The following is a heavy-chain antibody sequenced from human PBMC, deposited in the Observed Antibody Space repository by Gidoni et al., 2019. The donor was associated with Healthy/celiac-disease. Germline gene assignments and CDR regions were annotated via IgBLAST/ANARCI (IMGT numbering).Heavy chain of an antibody. Sequence: QVQLVQSGAEVKKPGSSVKVSCKASGGTFSSYAISWVRQAPGQGLEWMGGSIPNFGTANYAQKLQGRVKITADESTSTAYMELSSLRSEDTAVYYCARVPPFLEYDDSSGYYFDYWGQGTLVTVSS. CDR1: GGTFSSYA. CDR2: SIPNFGTA. V-gene: IGHV1-69*01. CDR3: ARVPPFLEYDDSSGYYFDY. D-gene: IGHD3-22*01. J-gene: IGHJ4*02.